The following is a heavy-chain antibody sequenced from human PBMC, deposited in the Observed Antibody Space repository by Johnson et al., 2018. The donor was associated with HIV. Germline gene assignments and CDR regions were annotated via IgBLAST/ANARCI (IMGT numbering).Heavy chain of an antibody. Sequence: QVQLVESGGGLVQPGGSLRLSCAASGFTFTSYGMHWVRQAPGKGLDWVAFIRYDGSNKYYTDSGKGRFTISRDNSKNTFYLQMNSLTAEDTAVYFCARGGPLTMVQDALDTWGQGTMVIVSA. J-gene: IGHJ3*02. CDR1: GFTFTSYG. CDR2: IRYDGSNK. V-gene: IGHV3-30*02. CDR3: ARGGPLTMVQDALDT. D-gene: IGHD3-10*01.